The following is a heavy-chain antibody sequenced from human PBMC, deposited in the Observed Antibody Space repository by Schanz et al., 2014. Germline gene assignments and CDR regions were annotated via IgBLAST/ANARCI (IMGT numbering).Heavy chain of an antibody. J-gene: IGHJ4*02. Sequence: EVQLVESGGGLVQPGGSLRLSCSASGFAFSSYGMNWLRQAPGKGLEWVSSISSGGGSTYYADSVKGRFTISRDNAKNSLYLQMNSLRAEDTAVYHCVSSGSYSSYAFWGQGTLVTVSS. CDR2: ISSGGGST. V-gene: IGHV3-23*04. CDR3: VSSGSYSSYAF. CDR1: GFAFSSYG. D-gene: IGHD3-10*01.